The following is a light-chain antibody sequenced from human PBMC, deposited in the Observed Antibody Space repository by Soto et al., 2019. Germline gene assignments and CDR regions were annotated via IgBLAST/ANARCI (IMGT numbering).Light chain of an antibody. V-gene: IGLV4-69*01. J-gene: IGLJ2*01. CDR3: QTWGSGIVV. CDR1: SGHSNYA. CDR2: LNSDGSH. Sequence: QSVLTQSPSASASLGASVKLTCTLSSGHSNYAIAWHQQQSEKGPRYLMKLNSDGSHSKGDGIPDRFSGSSSGAERYLTISSLQAEGEADYYCQTWGSGIVVCGGGTKLTVL.